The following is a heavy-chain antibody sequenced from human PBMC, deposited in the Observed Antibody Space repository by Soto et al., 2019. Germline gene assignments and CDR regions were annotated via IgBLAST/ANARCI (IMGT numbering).Heavy chain of an antibody. Sequence: SLRLSCATSGFPFSSYAMNWVRQGPGKGLEWVALISYDGSNKYYADSVKGRFTISRDSSKNTLYLQMDSLRAADTAVYYCGRCSSTSCHLGSDYWGQGTLVTVSS. V-gene: IGHV3-30-3*01. CDR1: GFPFSSYA. CDR3: GRCSSTSCHLGSDY. J-gene: IGHJ4*02. CDR2: ISYDGSNK. D-gene: IGHD2-2*01.